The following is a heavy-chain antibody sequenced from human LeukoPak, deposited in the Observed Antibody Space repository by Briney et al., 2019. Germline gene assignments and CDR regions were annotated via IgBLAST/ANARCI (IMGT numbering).Heavy chain of an antibody. D-gene: IGHD3-22*01. CDR3: ARVLRIEIVVIPRGGRWFDP. Sequence: KPSETLSLTCTVSGGSISSSSYYWGWIRQPPGKGLEWIGTIHSSGSTYYNPSLKRRVTISVDTSKNQFSLKLNSVTAADTAVYHCARVLRIEIVVIPRGGRWFDPWGQGTLVTVSS. J-gene: IGHJ5*02. CDR2: IHSSGST. V-gene: IGHV4-39*01. CDR1: GGSISSSSYY.